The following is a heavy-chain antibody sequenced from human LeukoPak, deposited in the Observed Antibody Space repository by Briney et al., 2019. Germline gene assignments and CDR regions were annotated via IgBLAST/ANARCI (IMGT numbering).Heavy chain of an antibody. D-gene: IGHD2-2*01. CDR2: IYHSGST. J-gene: IGHJ4*02. CDR1: GYSISSGYY. Sequence: SETLSLTCAVSGYSISSGYYWGWIRQPPGKGLEWIGSIYHSGSTYYNPSLKSRVTISVDTSKNQFSLKLSSVTATDTAVYYCARGRAGYCSSTSCRRGRGFDYWGQGTLVTVSS. V-gene: IGHV4-38-2*01. CDR3: ARGRAGYCSSTSCRRGRGFDY.